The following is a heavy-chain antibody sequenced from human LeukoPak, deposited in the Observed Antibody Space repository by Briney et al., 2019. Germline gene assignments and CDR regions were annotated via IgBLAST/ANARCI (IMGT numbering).Heavy chain of an antibody. CDR2: ISGSGGST. CDR3: AKAFSYCSSTSCPQDY. D-gene: IGHD2-2*01. CDR1: GFTFSSCA. J-gene: IGHJ4*02. Sequence: GGSLRLSCAASGFTFSSCAMSWFRQAPGKGLEWVSAISGSGGSTYYADSVKGRFTISRDNSKNTLYLQMNSLRAEDTAVYYCAKAFSYCSSTSCPQDYWGQGTLVTVSS. V-gene: IGHV3-23*01.